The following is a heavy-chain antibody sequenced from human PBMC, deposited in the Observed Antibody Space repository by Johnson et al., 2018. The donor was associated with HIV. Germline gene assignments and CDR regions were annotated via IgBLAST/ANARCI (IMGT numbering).Heavy chain of an antibody. Sequence: VQLVESGGGVVQPGRSLRLSCAASGFTFSNAWMSWVRQAPGKGLEWVGRIKSKTDGGTTDYAAPVKGRFTISRDNSKNTLYLQMNSLRPDDTAVYYCARVQITYDYDSSAYQAFDIWGQGTMVTVSS. CDR1: GFTFSNAW. J-gene: IGHJ3*02. V-gene: IGHV3-15*01. CDR3: ARVQITYDYDSSAYQAFDI. CDR2: IKSKTDGGTT. D-gene: IGHD3-22*01.